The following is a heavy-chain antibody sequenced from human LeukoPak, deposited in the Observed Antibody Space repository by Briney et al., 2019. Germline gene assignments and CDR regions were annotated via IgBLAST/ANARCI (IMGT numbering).Heavy chain of an antibody. Sequence: GGSLRLSCAASGFTVSSNYMSWVRQAPGKGLEWVSVIYSGGSTYYADSVKGRFTISRDNSKNTLYLQMNSLRAEDTAVYYCARYYYDILTGYFDYWGQGTLVTVSS. CDR3: ARYYYDILTGYFDY. CDR2: IYSGGST. V-gene: IGHV3-53*01. J-gene: IGHJ4*02. CDR1: GFTVSSNY. D-gene: IGHD3-9*01.